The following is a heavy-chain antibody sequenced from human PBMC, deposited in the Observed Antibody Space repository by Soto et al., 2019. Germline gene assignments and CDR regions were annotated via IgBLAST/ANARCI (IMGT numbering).Heavy chain of an antibody. CDR3: ARHHDS. CDR2: IYYSGST. J-gene: IGHJ4*02. Sequence: QVQLQESGPGLVKPSETLSLTCTVSGGAISSYYWSWIRQPPGKGLEWIGYIYYSGSTNYNPALKTRVAISVDTSKNHFSLELCSVTAADTAVYYCARHHDSWGQGTLVTVSS. CDR1: GGAISSYY. V-gene: IGHV4-59*08.